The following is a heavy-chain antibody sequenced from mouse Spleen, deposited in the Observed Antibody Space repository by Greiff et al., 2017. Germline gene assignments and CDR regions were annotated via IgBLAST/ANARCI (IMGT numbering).Heavy chain of an antibody. D-gene: IGHD2-4*01. CDR1: GFTFSSYT. CDR2: ISSGGSYT. CDR3: TRGYYDYDGYYFDY. J-gene: IGHJ2*01. Sequence: EVKLVESGGGLVKPGGSLKLSCAASGFTFSSYTMSWVRQTPEKRLEWVATISSGGSYTYYPDSVKGRFTISRDNAKNTLYLQMSSLKSEDTAMYYCTRGYYDYDGYYFDYWGQGTTLTVSS. V-gene: IGHV5-6-4*01.